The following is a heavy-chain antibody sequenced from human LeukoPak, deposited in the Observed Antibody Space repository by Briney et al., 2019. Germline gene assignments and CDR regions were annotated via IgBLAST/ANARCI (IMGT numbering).Heavy chain of an antibody. CDR1: RFTFSHYW. CDR2: IRQDGNEK. Sequence: GGSLRLSCAASRFTFSHYWMSWVRQAPGKGLEWVANIRQDGNEKYYVDSLKGRFTISRDNAKDSLYLQMNNLRAEETAVYYCARDSRIQLFSRKNYYYYMDVWGKGTTVTVSS. J-gene: IGHJ6*03. V-gene: IGHV3-7*01. CDR3: ARDSRIQLFSRKNYYYYMDV. D-gene: IGHD5-18*01.